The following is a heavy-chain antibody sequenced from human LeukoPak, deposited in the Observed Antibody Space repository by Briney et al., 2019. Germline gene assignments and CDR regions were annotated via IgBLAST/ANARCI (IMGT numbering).Heavy chain of an antibody. Sequence: PSETLSLTCTVSGGSISSYYWRWVRQAPGKGLEWVANINQDGSEKYYVDSVKGRFSISRDSARSSLYLQMNTLRADDTAVYYCARDRALYDSRRGYYYTEDDYWGQGTLVTVSS. CDR1: GGSISSYY. D-gene: IGHD3-22*01. J-gene: IGHJ4*02. CDR2: INQDGSEK. V-gene: IGHV3-7*01. CDR3: ARDRALYDSRRGYYYTEDDY.